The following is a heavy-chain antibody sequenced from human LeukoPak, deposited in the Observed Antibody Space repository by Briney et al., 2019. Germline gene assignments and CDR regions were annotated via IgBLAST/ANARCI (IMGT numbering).Heavy chain of an antibody. CDR2: ITNKATSYTT. CDR3: TRCEQRYYDI. D-gene: IGHD3-9*01. CDR1: GFTFSDHY. J-gene: IGHJ4*02. V-gene: IGHV3-72*01. Sequence: GGSLRLSGAASGFTFSDHYMDWVRQAPGKGLEWVGRITNKATSYTTEYAASVKGRFTISRDDSKNSLYLQMDSLKTEDSAVYYCTRCEQRYYDIWGQGTLVTVSS.